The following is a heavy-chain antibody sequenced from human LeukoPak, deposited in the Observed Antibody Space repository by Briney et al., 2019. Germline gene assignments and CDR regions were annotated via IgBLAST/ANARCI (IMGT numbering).Heavy chain of an antibody. V-gene: IGHV4-38-2*02. CDR1: GYSISSGYY. Sequence: PSETLSLTCTVSGYSISSGYYWGWIRQPPGKGLEWIGSIYHSGSTYYNPSLKSRVTISVDTSKNQFSLKLSSVTAADTAVYYCARYHLGGTDAFDIWGQGTMVTVSS. CDR2: IYHSGST. J-gene: IGHJ3*02. D-gene: IGHD2-15*01. CDR3: ARYHLGGTDAFDI.